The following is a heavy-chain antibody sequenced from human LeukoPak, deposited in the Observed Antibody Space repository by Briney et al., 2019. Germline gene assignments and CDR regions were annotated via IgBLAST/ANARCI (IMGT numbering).Heavy chain of an antibody. D-gene: IGHD3-10*01. CDR2: IYYRGST. CDR3: ARLWLGVRPPDY. V-gene: IGHV4-39*01. J-gene: IGHJ4*02. CDR1: GDSISRYY. Sequence: SETLSLTCAVSGDSISRYYWSWIRQHPGKGLEWIGSIYYRGSTYYSLSLRSRVTITVDTPKNQFSLKLSSVTAADTAMYYCARLWLGVRPPDYWGQGTLVTASS.